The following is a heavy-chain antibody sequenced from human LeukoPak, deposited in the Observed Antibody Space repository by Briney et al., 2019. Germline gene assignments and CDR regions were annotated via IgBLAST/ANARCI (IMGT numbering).Heavy chain of an antibody. CDR2: IYPGDSDT. Sequence: HGKSLKISCKGSGYNFTTYWIGWVRQMPGKGLECMGIIYPGDSDTRYSPSFQGQVTISADKSISTAYLQWSSLKASDTAMYYCARQRDGCNSVDYWGQGTLVTVSS. CDR3: ARQRDGCNSVDY. J-gene: IGHJ4*02. V-gene: IGHV5-51*01. CDR1: GYNFTTYW. D-gene: IGHD5-24*01.